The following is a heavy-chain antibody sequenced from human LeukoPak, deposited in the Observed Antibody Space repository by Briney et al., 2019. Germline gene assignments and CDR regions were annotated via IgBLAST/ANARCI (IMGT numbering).Heavy chain of an antibody. CDR2: IYYSGST. V-gene: IGHV4-30-4*08. CDR1: GGSISSGDYY. D-gene: IGHD4-11*01. Sequence: PSETLSLTCTVSGGSISSGDYYWSWIRQPPGKGLEWIGYIYYSGSTYYNPSLKSRVTISVDTSKNQFSLKLSSVTAADTAVYYCARGEGTTPNLDYWGQGTLVTVSS. J-gene: IGHJ4*02. CDR3: ARGEGTTPNLDY.